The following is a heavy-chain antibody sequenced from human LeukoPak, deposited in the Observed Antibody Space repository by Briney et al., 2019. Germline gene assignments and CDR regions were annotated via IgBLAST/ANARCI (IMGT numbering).Heavy chain of an antibody. J-gene: IGHJ4*02. V-gene: IGHV3-21*01. CDR1: GFTFSSYS. CDR2: ISSSSSYI. D-gene: IGHD3-16*01. CDR3: ARDARAAKRVFWD. Sequence: GGSLRLSCAASGFTFSSYSMNWVRQAPGKGLEWVSSISSSSSYIYYADSVKGRFTISRDNAKNSLYLQMNSLRAEDTAVYYCARDARAAKRVFWDWGQGTLVTVSS.